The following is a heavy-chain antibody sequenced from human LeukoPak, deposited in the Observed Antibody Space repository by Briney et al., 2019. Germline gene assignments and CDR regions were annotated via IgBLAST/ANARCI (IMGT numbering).Heavy chain of an antibody. CDR3: ARRWFNAFDI. V-gene: IGHV4-34*01. Sequence: SETLSLTCAVYGGSFSGYYWSWIRQPPGKGLEWIGEINHSGSTNYNPSLKSRVTISVDTSKNQFSLKLSSVTAADTAVYYCARRWFNAFDIWGQGTMVPVSS. CDR1: GGSFSGYY. D-gene: IGHD4-23*01. CDR2: INHSGST. J-gene: IGHJ3*02.